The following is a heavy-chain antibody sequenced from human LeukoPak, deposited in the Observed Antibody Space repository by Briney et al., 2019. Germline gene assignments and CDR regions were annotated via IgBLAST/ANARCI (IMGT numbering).Heavy chain of an antibody. J-gene: IGHJ3*02. V-gene: IGHV4-34*01. Sequence: KASETLSLTCAVYGGSFSGDFWSWIRQSPGKGLEWIGEINHGGSTTYNPSLQSRVTISLDTSRNQFSLKLNSVTAADTAVYYCAKSNGYGLVDIWGQGTMVTVSS. CDR3: AKSNGYGLVDI. CDR2: INHGGST. D-gene: IGHD3-10*01. CDR1: GGSFSGDF.